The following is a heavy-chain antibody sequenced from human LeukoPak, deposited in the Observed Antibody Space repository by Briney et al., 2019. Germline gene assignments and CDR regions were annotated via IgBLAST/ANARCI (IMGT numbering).Heavy chain of an antibody. V-gene: IGHV1-18*01. CDR2: ISAYNGNT. CDR1: GYTFTSYG. J-gene: IGHJ3*02. Sequence: ASVKVSCKASGYTFTSYGISWVRQAPGQGLEWMGWISAYNGNTNYAQKLQGRVTMTTDTSTSAAYMELRSLRSDDTAVYYCARHRPNRGLRYFDWLSGDAFDIWGQGTMVTVSS. D-gene: IGHD3-9*01. CDR3: ARHRPNRGLRYFDWLSGDAFDI.